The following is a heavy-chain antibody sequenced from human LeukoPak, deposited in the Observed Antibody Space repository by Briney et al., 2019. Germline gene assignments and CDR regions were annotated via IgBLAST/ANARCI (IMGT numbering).Heavy chain of an antibody. CDR1: GYTFTSYG. CDR3: ATVIRSYDFWSGYYPKAFDI. CDR2: ISAYNGNT. V-gene: IGHV1-18*01. D-gene: IGHD3-3*01. J-gene: IGHJ3*02. Sequence: ASVKVSCKASGYTFTSYGISWVRQAPGQGLEWMGWISAYNGNTNYAQKLQGRVTMTEDTSTDTAYMELSSLRSEDTAVYYCATVIRSYDFWSGYYPKAFDIWGQGTMVTVSS.